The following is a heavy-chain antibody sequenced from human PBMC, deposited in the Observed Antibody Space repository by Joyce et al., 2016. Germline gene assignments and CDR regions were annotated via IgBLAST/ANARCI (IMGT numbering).Heavy chain of an antibody. CDR3: ARTGGSYYDYYYYGLDV. CDR2: ISSDERST. CDR1: GFTFSSYW. J-gene: IGHJ6*02. Sequence: EVQLVDSGGGFVQPGGSLRLSCTASGFTFSSYWRNWVRQGSGKGLVGVSHISSDERSTSDADSVKGRFTIARDNAKNTLYLHMNSLRTEDTAVYYCARTGGSYYDYYYYGLDVWGQGTTVIVSS. V-gene: IGHV3-74*01. D-gene: IGHD1-26*01.